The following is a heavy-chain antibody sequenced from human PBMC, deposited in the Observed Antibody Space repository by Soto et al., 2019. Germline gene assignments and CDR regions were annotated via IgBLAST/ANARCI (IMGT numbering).Heavy chain of an antibody. J-gene: IGHJ4*02. CDR1: GFTFPTYA. Sequence: EVQLLESGGDLVQPGGSLRLSCAASGFTFPTYAMTWVRRAPGKGLEWVSTITPSSDGSYYADSVMGRFTISRDNSKNTLYLQMSGLRAEDTAVYYCARGGPRDGYRDLDYWSQGTQVTVSS. CDR2: ITPSSDGS. D-gene: IGHD5-18*01. V-gene: IGHV3-23*01. CDR3: ARGGPRDGYRDLDY.